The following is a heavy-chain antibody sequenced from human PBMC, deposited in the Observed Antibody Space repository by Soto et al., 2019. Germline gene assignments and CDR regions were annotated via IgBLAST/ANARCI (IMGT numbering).Heavy chain of an antibody. CDR2: IIPIFGTA. D-gene: IGHD6-13*01. J-gene: IGHJ5*02. Sequence: QVQLVQSGAEVKKPGSSVKVSCKASGGTFSSYAISWVRQAPGQGLEWMGGIIPIFGTATYAQKFQGRVTITADKSTSTGYMELSSLRSEDTAVYYCARVPIAAAGKGWFDPWGQGTLVTVSS. CDR3: ARVPIAAAGKGWFDP. CDR1: GGTFSSYA. V-gene: IGHV1-69*06.